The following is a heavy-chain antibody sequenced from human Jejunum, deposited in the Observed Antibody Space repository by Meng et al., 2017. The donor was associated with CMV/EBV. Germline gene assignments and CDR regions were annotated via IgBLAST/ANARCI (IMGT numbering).Heavy chain of an antibody. V-gene: IGHV3-21*01. CDR3: AKDLYYGDPAAFPL. CDR2: ISGNSNYL. Sequence: SGLTFSTFWMSWFRQAPGKGLEWVSSISGNSNYLYYADSLKGRFTISRDNAKNSLYLQMDSLRAEDTAVYYCAKDLYYGDPAAFPLWGQGTMVTVSS. J-gene: IGHJ3*01. D-gene: IGHD2-21*01. CDR1: GLTFSTFW.